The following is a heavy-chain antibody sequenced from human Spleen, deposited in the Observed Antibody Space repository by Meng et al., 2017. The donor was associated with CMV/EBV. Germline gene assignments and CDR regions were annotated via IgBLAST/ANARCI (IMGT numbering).Heavy chain of an antibody. CDR1: TSYY. CDR2: INPNGGST. Sequence: TSYYMHWVRQAPGQGLEWMGIINPNGGSTSYAQKFKGRVTMTRDMSTSTVYMELSSLRSEDTAVYYCARGLPYCSSTSCYPSYNWFDPWGQGTLVTVSS. J-gene: IGHJ5*02. V-gene: IGHV1-46*01. D-gene: IGHD2-2*01. CDR3: ARGLPYCSSTSCYPSYNWFDP.